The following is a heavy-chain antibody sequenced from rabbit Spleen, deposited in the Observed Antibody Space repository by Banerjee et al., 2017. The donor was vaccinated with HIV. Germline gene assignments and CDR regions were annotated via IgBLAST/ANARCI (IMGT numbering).Heavy chain of an antibody. J-gene: IGHJ6*01. CDR3: ARDSGSSFSSYGMDL. V-gene: IGHV1S45*01. D-gene: IGHD8-1*01. Sequence: QEQLVESGGGLVKPEGSLTLTCKASGFSFSNSYYMFWVRQAPGKGLEWIGYIDSGSSGFTYFASWAKGRFTISKTSSTTVTLQMTSLTAADTATYFCARDSGSSFSSYGMDLWGQGTLVTVS. CDR2: IDSGSSGFT. CDR1: GFSFSNSYY.